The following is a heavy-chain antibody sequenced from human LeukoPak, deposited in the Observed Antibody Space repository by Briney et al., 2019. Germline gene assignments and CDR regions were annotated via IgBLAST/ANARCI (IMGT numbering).Heavy chain of an antibody. J-gene: IGHJ4*02. D-gene: IGHD1-26*01. CDR1: GFTFSSYA. Sequence: GGSLRLSGSASGFTFSSYAMHWVRQAPGKGLEYVSAISSNGGSTYYADSVKGRFTISRDNSKNTLYLQMSSLRAEDTAVYYCVKDQASGSPVYYFDYWGQGTLVTVSS. CDR2: ISSNGGST. CDR3: VKDQASGSPVYYFDY. V-gene: IGHV3-64D*06.